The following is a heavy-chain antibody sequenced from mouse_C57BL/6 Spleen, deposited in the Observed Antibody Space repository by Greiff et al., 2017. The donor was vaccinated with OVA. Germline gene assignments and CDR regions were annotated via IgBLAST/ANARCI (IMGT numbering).Heavy chain of an antibody. Sequence: EVKLVESGGDLVKPGGSLKLSCAASGFTFSSYGMSWVRQTPDKRLEWVANLSSSGSYTYYPDSVKGRFPFSRDNATKTLYLQMSSLKSEDTAMYYSARSTRTCEEDYYAMDYWGQGTSVTVSS. CDR3: ARSTRTCEEDYYAMDY. J-gene: IGHJ4*01. D-gene: IGHD5-1*01. V-gene: IGHV5-6*01. CDR1: GFTFSSYG. CDR2: LSSSGSYT.